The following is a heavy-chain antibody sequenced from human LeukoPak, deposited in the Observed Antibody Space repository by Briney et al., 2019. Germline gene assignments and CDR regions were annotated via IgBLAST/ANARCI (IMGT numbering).Heavy chain of an antibody. CDR3: ARENTVVPAARDFDY. D-gene: IGHD2-2*01. CDR2: ISDSGGST. J-gene: IGHJ4*02. CDR1: GFPFSSYA. V-gene: IGHV3-64D*09. Sequence: GGSLRLSCSASGFPFSSYAMHWVRQAPGKGLEYVSAISDSGGSTYYADSVKGRFTISRDNSKNTLYLQMSSLRAEDTALYYCARENTVVPAARDFDYWGQGTLVTVSS.